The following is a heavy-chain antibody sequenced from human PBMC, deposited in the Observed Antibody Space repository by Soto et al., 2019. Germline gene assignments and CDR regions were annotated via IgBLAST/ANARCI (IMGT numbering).Heavy chain of an antibody. D-gene: IGHD6-6*01. CDR2: ISGGGSNT. Sequence: EVQLLESGGGLVQRGGSLRLSCAASGFPFSSYVMSWVRQAPGKGLEWVSGISGGGSNTFYADSVKGRFTISRDNSKNTRLLQMSSLGAEDTAVYYCAKDSNKYSSSLRGRYFDHWGQGIGVTVSS. V-gene: IGHV3-23*01. CDR3: AKDSNKYSSSLRGRYFDH. CDR1: GFPFSSYV. J-gene: IGHJ4*02.